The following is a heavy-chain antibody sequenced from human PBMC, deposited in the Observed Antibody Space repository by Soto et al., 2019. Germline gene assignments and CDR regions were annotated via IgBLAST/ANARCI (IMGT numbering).Heavy chain of an antibody. D-gene: IGHD2-15*01. CDR3: AREGVVSNWFDP. Sequence: ASVKVSCKASGYAFTSYGISWVLEAPGQGLEWMGWISAYNGNTNYAQKLQGRVTMTTDTSTSTAYMGLRSLGSDDTAVYYCAREGVVSNWFDPWGQGTLVTSPQ. CDR2: ISAYNGNT. CDR1: GYAFTSYG. V-gene: IGHV1-18*01. J-gene: IGHJ5*02.